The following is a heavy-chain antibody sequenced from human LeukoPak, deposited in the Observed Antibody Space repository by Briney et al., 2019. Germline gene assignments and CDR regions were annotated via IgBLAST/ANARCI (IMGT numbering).Heavy chain of an antibody. CDR2: IDWDDDK. Sequence: SGPALVKPTQTLTLTCTFSGFSLSNSGTCLTSIPHPPGEALEWLARIDWDDDKYYSTSLKTRLTISKDTSKNQVVLTMTNMDPVDTATYYCARGKGLGELDYWGQGTLVTVSS. CDR3: ARGKGLGELDY. J-gene: IGHJ4*02. V-gene: IGHV2-70*11. CDR1: GFSLSNSGTC. D-gene: IGHD3-16*01.